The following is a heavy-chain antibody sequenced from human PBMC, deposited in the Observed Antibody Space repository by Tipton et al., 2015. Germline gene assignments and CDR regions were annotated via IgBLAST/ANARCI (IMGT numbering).Heavy chain of an antibody. J-gene: IGHJ6*02. D-gene: IGHD3-3*01. CDR1: GDAFSSFA. V-gene: IGHV1-69*06. CDR3: ARTDFWSGLEDYYYGMDV. CDR2: IIPSLGTA. Sequence: QSGPEVKKPGSSVKVSCEATGDAFSSFAISWVRQSPGQGLEWMGGIIPSLGTANYVEKFRGRVTITADTSTNTVYLELSSLTSEDTAVYYCARTDFWSGLEDYYYGMDVWGQGTTVTVSS.